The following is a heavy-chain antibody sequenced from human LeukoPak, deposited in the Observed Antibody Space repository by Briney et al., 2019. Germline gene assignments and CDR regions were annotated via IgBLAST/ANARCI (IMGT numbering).Heavy chain of an antibody. CDR3: ARGGGLDV. J-gene: IGHJ6*02. CDR1: GFPFSSYW. Sequence: GGSLRLSCVASGFPFSSYWMTWVSQAPGKGLEWVANIKQDGSKKSYVDSVKGRFTISRGNAKNSLYLQMSNLRAEDTAVYFCARGGGLDVWGQGATVTVSS. V-gene: IGHV3-7*03. CDR2: IKQDGSKK. D-gene: IGHD3-16*01.